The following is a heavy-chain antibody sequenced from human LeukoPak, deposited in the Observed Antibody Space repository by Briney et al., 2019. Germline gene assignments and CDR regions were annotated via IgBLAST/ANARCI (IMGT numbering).Heavy chain of an antibody. CDR1: GCTFSDYS. Sequence: GGSLRLSCAASGCTFSDYSMSWIRQAPGKGLEWVSDISRSGTTTYYADSVKGRFTISRDYGRKLLHLQMNSLGAEETVVYCCVGGEDQDYWGQGTLVTVSS. CDR2: ISRSGTTT. V-gene: IGHV3-11*01. J-gene: IGHJ4*02. CDR3: VGGEDQDY. D-gene: IGHD3-16*01.